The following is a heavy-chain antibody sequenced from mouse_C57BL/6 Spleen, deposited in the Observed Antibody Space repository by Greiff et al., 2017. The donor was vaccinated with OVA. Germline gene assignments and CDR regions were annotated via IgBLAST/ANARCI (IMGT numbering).Heavy chain of an antibody. CDR2: INPSSGYT. D-gene: IGHD2-14*01. V-gene: IGHV1-7*01. CDR1: GYTFTSYW. Sequence: VMLVESGAELAKPGASVKLSCKASGYTFTSYWMQWVKQRPGQGLEWIGYINPSSGYTKYNQKFKDKATLTADKSSSTAYMQLSSLTYEDSAVYYCARDRDWYFDVWGTGTTVTVSS. CDR3: ARDRDWYFDV. J-gene: IGHJ1*03.